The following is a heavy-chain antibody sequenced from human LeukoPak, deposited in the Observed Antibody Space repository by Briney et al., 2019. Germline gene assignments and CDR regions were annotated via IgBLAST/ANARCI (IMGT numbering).Heavy chain of an antibody. D-gene: IGHD5-18*01. J-gene: IGHJ4*02. CDR2: IYSGGST. V-gene: IGHV3-66*01. Sequence: GGSLRLSCAASGFTVSSNYMSWVRQAPGKGLEWVSVIYSGGSTYYADSVKGRFTISRDNAKNSLYLQMNSLRAEDTAVYYCASEGEFGYGYFYWGQGTLVTVSS. CDR3: ASEGEFGYGYFY. CDR1: GFTVSSNY.